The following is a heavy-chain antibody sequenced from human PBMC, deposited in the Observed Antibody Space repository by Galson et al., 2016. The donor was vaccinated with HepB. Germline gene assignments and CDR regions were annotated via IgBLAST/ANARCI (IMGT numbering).Heavy chain of an antibody. V-gene: IGHV6-1*01. D-gene: IGHD3-3*01. J-gene: IGHJ6*02. CDR3: ASGYALHV. CDR2: TYYRSTWLT. Sequence: CAISGDSVSRNGAAWNWIRQSPSGGLEWLGRTYYRSTWLTDYAVSVQSRIIINADTSKNQFSQQLKSVSPEDTAVYYCASGYALHVWGQGTTVTVSS. CDR1: GDSVSRNGAA.